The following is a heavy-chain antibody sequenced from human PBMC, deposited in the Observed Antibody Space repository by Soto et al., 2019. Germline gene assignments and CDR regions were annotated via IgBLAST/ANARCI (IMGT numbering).Heavy chain of an antibody. J-gene: IGHJ4*02. V-gene: IGHV2-5*02. Sequence: QITLKESGPTLVNPTQTLTLTCTFSGFSLSTSGVGVGWIRQPPGKALEWLALIYWDDDKRYSPSLKSRLTVIKDTSKIQVVLTMTNMDPGDTATYFCAHRSVPIYASDYWGQGTLVAVSS. CDR2: IYWDDDK. CDR1: GFSLSTSGVG. D-gene: IGHD3-9*01. CDR3: AHRSVPIYASDY.